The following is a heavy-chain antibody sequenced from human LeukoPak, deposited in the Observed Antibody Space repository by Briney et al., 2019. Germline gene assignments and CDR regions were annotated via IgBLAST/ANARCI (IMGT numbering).Heavy chain of an antibody. CDR1: GFTFSSYA. J-gene: IGHJ5*02. Sequence: GGSPRLSCAASGFTFSSYAMSWVRQAPGKGLEWVSAISGSGGSTYYADSVKGRFTISRDNSKNTLYLQMNSLRAEDTAVYYCAKDGRVAVAGSGWFDPWGQGTLVTVSS. CDR2: ISGSGGST. D-gene: IGHD6-19*01. CDR3: AKDGRVAVAGSGWFDP. V-gene: IGHV3-23*01.